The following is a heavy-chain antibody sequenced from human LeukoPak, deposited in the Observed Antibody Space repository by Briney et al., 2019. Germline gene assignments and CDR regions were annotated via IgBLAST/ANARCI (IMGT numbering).Heavy chain of an antibody. CDR1: GFTVSSNY. J-gene: IGHJ4*02. CDR3: AKDFGNYISGFNY. CDR2: MSHDGVKI. V-gene: IGHV3-30*18. D-gene: IGHD3-22*01. Sequence: PGGSLRLSCAASGFTVSSNYMSWVRQAPGKGLEWVAFMSHDGVKIFHADSVKGRFTISRDNSKNTVYLQMNGLRAEDTAVYYCAKDFGNYISGFNYWGQGTLVTVSS.